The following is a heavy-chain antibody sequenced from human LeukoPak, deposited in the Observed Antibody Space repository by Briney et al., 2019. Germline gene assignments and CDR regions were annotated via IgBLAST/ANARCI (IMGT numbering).Heavy chain of an antibody. D-gene: IGHD6-13*01. J-gene: IGHJ4*02. Sequence: PGGSLRLSCAASGFTFSSYAMSWVRQAPGKGLEWVSAISGSGGSTYYADSVKGRFTISRDNSKNTLYLQMNSLRAEDTAVYYCAKDRAAAGIRIECYFDYWGQGTLVTVSS. V-gene: IGHV3-23*01. CDR3: AKDRAAAGIRIECYFDY. CDR1: GFTFSSYA. CDR2: ISGSGGST.